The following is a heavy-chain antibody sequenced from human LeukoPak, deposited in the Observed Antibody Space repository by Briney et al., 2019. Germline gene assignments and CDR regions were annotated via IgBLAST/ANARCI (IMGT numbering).Heavy chain of an antibody. V-gene: IGHV4-31*03. Sequence: SETLSLTCTVSGGSISSGGYYWSWIRQHPGKGLEWIGYIYYSGSTYYNPSFKSRVTISVDTSKNQFSLKLSSVTAADTAVYYCATCIAAAGDYDYWGQGTLVTVSS. J-gene: IGHJ4*02. D-gene: IGHD6-13*01. CDR1: GGSISSGGYY. CDR2: IYYSGST. CDR3: ATCIAAAGDYDY.